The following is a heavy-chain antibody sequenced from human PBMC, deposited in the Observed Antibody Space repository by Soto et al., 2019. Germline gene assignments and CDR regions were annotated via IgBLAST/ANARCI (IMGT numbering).Heavy chain of an antibody. J-gene: IGHJ5*02. Sequence: SETLSLTCAVYGGSFSGYYWSWIRQPPGKGLEWIGEINHSGSTNYNPSLKSRVTISVDTSKNQFSLKLSSVTAADTAVYYCERGRPSAGSCLTWFDTWGQGTLVTVSS. CDR1: GGSFSGYY. CDR3: ERGRPSAGSCLTWFDT. D-gene: IGHD2-15*01. V-gene: IGHV4-34*01. CDR2: INHSGST.